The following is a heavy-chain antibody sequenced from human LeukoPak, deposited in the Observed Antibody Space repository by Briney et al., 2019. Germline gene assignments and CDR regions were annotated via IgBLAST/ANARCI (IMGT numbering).Heavy chain of an antibody. J-gene: IGHJ4*02. Sequence: GGSLRLSCAASGFTFKDYAMHWVRQAPGKGLEWVSLISGHGGTTFYGDSVKGRFTTSRDDAKDSVYLQMENLRVEDTAIYYCARNFDSWGQGTLVTVSS. CDR3: ARNFDS. CDR1: GFTFKDYA. V-gene: IGHV3-43*02. CDR2: ISGHGGTT.